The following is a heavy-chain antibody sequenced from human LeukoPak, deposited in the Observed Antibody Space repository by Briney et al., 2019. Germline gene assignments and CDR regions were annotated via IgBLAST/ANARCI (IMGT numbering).Heavy chain of an antibody. CDR1: GGSISSYY. D-gene: IGHD5-18*01. CDR2: INHSGST. CDR3: AREGTAMVTSGFDY. J-gene: IGHJ4*02. V-gene: IGHV4-34*01. Sequence: SETLSLTCTVSGGSISSYYWSWIRQPPGKGLEWIGEINHSGSTNYNPSLKSRVTISVDTSKNQFSLKLSSVTAADTAVYYCAREGTAMVTSGFDYWGQGTLVTVSS.